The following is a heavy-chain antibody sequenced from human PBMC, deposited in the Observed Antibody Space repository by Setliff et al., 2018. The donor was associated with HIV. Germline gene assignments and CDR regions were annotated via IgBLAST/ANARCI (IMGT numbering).Heavy chain of an antibody. CDR2: IYTSGST. Sequence: SETLSLTCTVSGGSISSGSYYWSWIRQPAGKGLEWIGHIYTSGSTNYNPSLKSRVTISVDTSKNQFSLKLSSVTAADTAVYYCAREIYGGNSRPIDYWGQGTQVTVS. J-gene: IGHJ4*02. CDR3: AREIYGGNSRPIDY. V-gene: IGHV4-61*09. CDR1: GGSISSGSYY. D-gene: IGHD4-17*01.